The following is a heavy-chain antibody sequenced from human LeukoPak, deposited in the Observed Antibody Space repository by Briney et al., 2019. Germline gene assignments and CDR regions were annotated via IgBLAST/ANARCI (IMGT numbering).Heavy chain of an antibody. Sequence: GGSLRLSCAASGFTFSSYSMNWVRQAPGKGLEWVSYITNSGSTIYYSDSFMGRFTISRDNAKNSLYLQMSSLRAEDTAVYYCARDTLWSFDAWGQGTLVTVSS. V-gene: IGHV3-48*04. CDR3: ARDTLWSFDA. CDR2: ITNSGSTI. D-gene: IGHD2-8*02. J-gene: IGHJ4*02. CDR1: GFTFSSYS.